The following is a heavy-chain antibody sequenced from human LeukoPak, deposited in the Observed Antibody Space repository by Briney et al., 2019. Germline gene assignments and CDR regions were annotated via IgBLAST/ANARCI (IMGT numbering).Heavy chain of an antibody. CDR3: ARGTLNIPGEHGAFDY. Sequence: GGSLRLSCAVSGFTFSGYWMNWVRQAPGKGLVWVSRINSDGSGATYADAVKGRFTISRDNAKNSLYLQMNSLRAEDTAVYYCARGTLNIPGEHGAFDYWGQGTLVTVSS. D-gene: IGHD1-14*01. CDR1: GFTFSGYW. J-gene: IGHJ4*02. V-gene: IGHV3-74*01. CDR2: INSDGSGA.